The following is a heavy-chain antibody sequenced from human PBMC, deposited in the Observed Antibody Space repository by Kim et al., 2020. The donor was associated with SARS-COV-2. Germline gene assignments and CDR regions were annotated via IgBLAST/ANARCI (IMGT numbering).Heavy chain of an antibody. J-gene: IGHJ4*02. CDR3: ARYGSGGTYFDY. Sequence: IYSPSLKSRLTLSLDTSKNTFALNLNSVTAADTAVYYCARYGSGGTYFDYWGQGILVTVSS. D-gene: IGHD1-1*01. V-gene: IGHV4-59*10.